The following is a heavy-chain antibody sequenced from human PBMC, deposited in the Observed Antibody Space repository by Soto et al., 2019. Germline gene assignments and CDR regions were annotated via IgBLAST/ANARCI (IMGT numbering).Heavy chain of an antibody. Sequence: QVQLQQWGAGLLKPSETLSLTCAVYGGSFSGYYWSWIRQPPGKGLEWIGEINHSGSTNYNPSLKSRVTISVDTSKNQFSLKLSSVTAADTAVYYCARGEFGITIFGVVISNWFDPWGQGILVTVSS. D-gene: IGHD3-3*01. CDR3: ARGEFGITIFGVVISNWFDP. V-gene: IGHV4-34*01. CDR1: GGSFSGYY. J-gene: IGHJ5*02. CDR2: INHSGST.